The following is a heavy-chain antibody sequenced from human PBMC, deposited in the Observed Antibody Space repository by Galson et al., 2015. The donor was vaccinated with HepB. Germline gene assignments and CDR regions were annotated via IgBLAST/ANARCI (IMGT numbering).Heavy chain of an antibody. J-gene: IGHJ6*03. V-gene: IGHV1-18*01. CDR1: GYTFTSYG. CDR3: ARYDFWSGYSHSFYCYYMDG. D-gene: IGHD3-3*01. Sequence: SVKVSCKASGYTFTSYGLSWVRQAPGQGLEWMGWVSAYNDNVHYAQKFQDRVTMTTDTSTNTAYLELRSLRADDTAVYYCARYDFWSGYSHSFYCYYMDGWGTGTTVTVSS. CDR2: VSAYNDNV.